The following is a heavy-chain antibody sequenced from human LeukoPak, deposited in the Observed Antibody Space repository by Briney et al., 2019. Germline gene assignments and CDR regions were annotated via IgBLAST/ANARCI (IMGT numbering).Heavy chain of an antibody. CDR2: ICYSGST. Sequence: SETLSLTCTVSGGSISGSSYCWGWIRQPPGKGLEWIGSICYSGSTYYNPSLKSRVTISVDTSKNQFSLKLSSVTAADTAVYYCARRFYGDYWGQGTLVTVSS. V-gene: IGHV4-39*01. CDR1: GGSISGSSYC. D-gene: IGHD2/OR15-2a*01. J-gene: IGHJ4*02. CDR3: ARRFYGDY.